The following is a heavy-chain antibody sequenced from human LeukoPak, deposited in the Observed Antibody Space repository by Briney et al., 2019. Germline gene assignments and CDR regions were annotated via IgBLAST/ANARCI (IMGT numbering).Heavy chain of an antibody. J-gene: IGHJ4*02. CDR2: INHSGST. CDR1: GGSFSGYY. D-gene: IGHD6-19*01. Sequence: SETLSLTCAVYGGSFSGYYWSWIRQPPGKGLEWIGEINHSGSTNYNPSLKSRVTISVDTSKNQFSLKLSSVTAADTAVYYCARGPREWLVQHFDYWRQGTLVTVSS. CDR3: ARGPREWLVQHFDY. V-gene: IGHV4-34*01.